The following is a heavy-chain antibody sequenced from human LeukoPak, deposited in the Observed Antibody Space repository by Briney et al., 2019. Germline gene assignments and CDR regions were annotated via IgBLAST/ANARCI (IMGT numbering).Heavy chain of an antibody. CDR3: ARLNDFWSGYYPDAFDI. J-gene: IGHJ3*02. D-gene: IGHD3-3*01. V-gene: IGHV4-4*07. CDR2: IYTSGST. Sequence: SETLSLTCTVSGGSISSYYWSWIRQPAGKGLEWIGRIYTSGSTNYNPSLKSRVTMSVDTSKNQFSLKLSSVTAADTAVYYCARLNDFWSGYYPDAFDIWGQGTMVTVSS. CDR1: GGSISSYY.